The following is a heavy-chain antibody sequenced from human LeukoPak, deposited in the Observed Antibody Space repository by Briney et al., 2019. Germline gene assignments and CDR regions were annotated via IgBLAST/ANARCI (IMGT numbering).Heavy chain of an antibody. J-gene: IGHJ4*02. D-gene: IGHD6-19*01. CDR2: IYYSGST. Sequence: SETLSLTCPVSGGSISSYYWSWIRQPPGKGLEWIGYIYYSGSTNYNPSLKSRVTISVDTSKNQFSLKLSSVTAADTAVYYCARSYSSGWYVPYYFDYWGQGTLVTVSS. V-gene: IGHV4-59*01. CDR3: ARSYSSGWYVPYYFDY. CDR1: GGSISSYY.